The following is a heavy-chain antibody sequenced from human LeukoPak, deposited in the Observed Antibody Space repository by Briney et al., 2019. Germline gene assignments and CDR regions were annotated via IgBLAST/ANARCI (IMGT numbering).Heavy chain of an antibody. CDR3: ARAPVTSCRGAFCYPFDI. V-gene: IGHV3-53*01. CDR1: GFTVRSNY. CDR2: IYSGGRT. Sequence: QAGGSLRLSCAASGFTVRSNYMSWVRQAPGKGLEWVSVIYSGGRTYYADSVKGRFTISRDNSKNTLYLQMNSLRAEDTAVYYCARAPVTSCRGAFCYPFDIWGQGTLVTVSS. D-gene: IGHD2-15*01. J-gene: IGHJ4*02.